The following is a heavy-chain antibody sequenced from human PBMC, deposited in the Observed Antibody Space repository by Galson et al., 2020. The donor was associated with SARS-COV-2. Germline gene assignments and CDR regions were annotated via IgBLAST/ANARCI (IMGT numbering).Heavy chain of an antibody. CDR2: ISSVLGTA. J-gene: IGHJ6*02. CDR3: ARDVQKSAYDFYYYAMDV. CDR1: GDTFSSYA. Sequence: SVKVSCKASGDTFSSYAFSWVRQVPGQGPEWMGGISSVLGTAHYAQKFQDRVTITADESTNTAYMEIRSLRSDDTAVYYCARDVQKSAYDFYYYAMDVWGQGTTVTVSS. D-gene: IGHD5-12*01. V-gene: IGHV1-69*01.